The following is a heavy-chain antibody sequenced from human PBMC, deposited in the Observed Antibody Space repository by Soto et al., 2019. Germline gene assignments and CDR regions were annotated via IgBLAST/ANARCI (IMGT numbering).Heavy chain of an antibody. CDR1: GFTFKNAW. CDR3: TTDFRPRRWEGAHY. V-gene: IGHV3-15*07. D-gene: IGHD1-26*01. Sequence: XXSLRLSFAAAGFTFKNAWTHWVRQAPGKGLEWVGRIKSKVDGETTDYAAPVKGRFTISRDDSKSTLYLQMNSLETEDTAVYSCTTDFRPRRWEGAHYWGQGTLVTVSS. CDR2: IKSKVDGETT. J-gene: IGHJ4*02.